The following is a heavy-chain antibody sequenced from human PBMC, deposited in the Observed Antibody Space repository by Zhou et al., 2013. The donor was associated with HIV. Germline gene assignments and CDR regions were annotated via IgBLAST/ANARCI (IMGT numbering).Heavy chain of an antibody. CDR2: INPNSGAT. CDR1: GYTFNDYS. V-gene: IGHV1-2*02. D-gene: IGHD3-22*01. J-gene: IGHJ1*01. CDR3: ARVNSGWTSHAEYFHY. Sequence: QVHLVQSGAEVKRPGASIKVSCKASGYTFNDYSIHWVRQAPGQGLEWMGRINPNSGATDYAQKFQGRVIMTTYTSISTSYMELNRLKSDDTAIYYCARVNSGWTSHAEYFHYWGQGTLVTVSS.